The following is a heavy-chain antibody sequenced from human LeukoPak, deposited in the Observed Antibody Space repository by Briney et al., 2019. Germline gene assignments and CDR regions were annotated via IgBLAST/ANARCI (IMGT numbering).Heavy chain of an antibody. D-gene: IGHD2-2*02. CDR1: GGSFSGYY. CDR2: INHSGST. CDR3: ARHLGYSKYQLLYLPRNWFDP. J-gene: IGHJ5*02. Sequence: TSETLSLTCAVYGGSFSGYYWSWIRQPPGKGLEWIGEINHSGSTNYNPSLKSRVTISVDTSKNQFSLKLSSVTAADTAVYYCARHLGYSKYQLLYLPRNWFDPWGQGTLVTVSS. V-gene: IGHV4-34*01.